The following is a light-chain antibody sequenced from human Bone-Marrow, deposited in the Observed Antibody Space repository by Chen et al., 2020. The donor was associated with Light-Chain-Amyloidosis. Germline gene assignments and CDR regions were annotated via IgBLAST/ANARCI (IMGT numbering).Light chain of an antibody. Sequence: SYVLTQPASVSLAPGQTATLACGGNNIESTSVHWYQQTPGRAPLLGVYDDSDRPSGIPERLSGSNSGNTATLTISRVEAEDEADYYCQVWDRSSDRPVFGGGTKLTVL. CDR2: DDS. J-gene: IGLJ3*02. V-gene: IGLV3-21*02. CDR1: NIESTS. CDR3: QVWDRSSDRPV.